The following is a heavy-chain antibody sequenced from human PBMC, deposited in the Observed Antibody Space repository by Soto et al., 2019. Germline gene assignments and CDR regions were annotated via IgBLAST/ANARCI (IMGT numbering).Heavy chain of an antibody. D-gene: IGHD2-15*01. CDR1: GYTFTSYY. V-gene: IGHV1-46*01. Sequence: ASVKVSCKASGYTFTSYYMHWVRQAPGQGLEWMGIINPSGGSTSYAQKFQGRVTMTRDTSTSTVYMELSSLRSEDTAVYYCARDPVALRMYNWFDPWGQGTLVTVSS. CDR2: INPSGGST. CDR3: ARDPVALRMYNWFDP. J-gene: IGHJ5*02.